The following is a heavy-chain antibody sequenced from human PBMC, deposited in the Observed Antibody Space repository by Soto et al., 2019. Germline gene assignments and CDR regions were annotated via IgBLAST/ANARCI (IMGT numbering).Heavy chain of an antibody. Sequence: KVSCKASGGPFSSYAISWVRQAPGQGLEWMGGIIPIFGTANYAQKFQGRVTITADESTSTAYMELSSLRSEDTAVYYCATRTAYGDYKTDYYYYGMDVWGQGTTVTVPS. J-gene: IGHJ6*02. CDR3: ATRTAYGDYKTDYYYYGMDV. V-gene: IGHV1-69*01. CDR1: GGPFSSYA. CDR2: IIPIFGTA. D-gene: IGHD4-17*01.